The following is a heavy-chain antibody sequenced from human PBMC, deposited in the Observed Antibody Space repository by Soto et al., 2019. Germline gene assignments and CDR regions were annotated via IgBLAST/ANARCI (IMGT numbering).Heavy chain of an antibody. D-gene: IGHD3-10*01. V-gene: IGHV3-23*01. CDR3: AKAYYGYYYYGMDV. J-gene: IGHJ6*02. CDR2: ISGSGAST. CDR1: GFTFSSHA. Sequence: GPLRLSCAASGFTFSSHAMSWVRQAPGKGLERVSTISGSGASTYYADSVKGRLTISRDKSESSLYLLMNSLSAEYTAVYYCAKAYYGYYYYGMDVWGQGTTVTVSS.